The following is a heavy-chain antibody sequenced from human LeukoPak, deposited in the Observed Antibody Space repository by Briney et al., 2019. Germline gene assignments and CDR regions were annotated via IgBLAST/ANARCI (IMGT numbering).Heavy chain of an antibody. Sequence: GGSLRLSCAASGFTVSSNYMSWVRQAPGKGLEWVSVIYSGGSTYYADSVKGRFTISRHNSKNTLYLQMNSLRAEDTAVYYCAKDTVAVAALFDPWGQGTLVTVSS. J-gene: IGHJ5*02. CDR3: AKDTVAVAALFDP. V-gene: IGHV3-53*01. CDR2: IYSGGST. CDR1: GFTVSSNY. D-gene: IGHD6-19*01.